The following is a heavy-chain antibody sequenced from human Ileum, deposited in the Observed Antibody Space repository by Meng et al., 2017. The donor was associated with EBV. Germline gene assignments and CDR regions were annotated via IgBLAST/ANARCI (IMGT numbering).Heavy chain of an antibody. CDR1: GGSFSGYY. CDR3: ARGFYTYGSSCFDY. D-gene: IGHD6-13*01. Sequence: QVQLQPWGGGLLTPSETLSLTCAVYGGSFSGYYWTWIRQPPGKGLEWIGEINHSGSTNYNPSLKSRVTISVDKNQFSLKLSSVTAADTAVYYCARGFYTYGSSCFDYWGQGTLVTVSS. CDR2: INHSGST. J-gene: IGHJ4*02. V-gene: IGHV4-34*01.